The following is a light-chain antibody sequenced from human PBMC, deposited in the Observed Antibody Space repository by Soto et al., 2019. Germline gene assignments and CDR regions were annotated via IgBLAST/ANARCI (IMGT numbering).Light chain of an antibody. CDR3: MQSTQLPPT. Sequence: DVVLTQTPLSLTVAPGLPASISCKSSQSLLHITGETFLFWYLQKPGQSPQLLIYEVSTRVSGVPDRFSGSGSGTDFTLEISRVETDDVGIYYCMQSTQLPPTFGQGTRLEIK. J-gene: IGKJ5*01. CDR2: EVS. V-gene: IGKV2D-29*02. CDR1: QSLLHITGETF.